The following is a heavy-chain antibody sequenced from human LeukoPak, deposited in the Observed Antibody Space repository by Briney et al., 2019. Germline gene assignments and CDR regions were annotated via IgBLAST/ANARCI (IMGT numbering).Heavy chain of an antibody. CDR3: ARGGYYYGSGSYLYYFDY. D-gene: IGHD3-10*01. CDR1: RGSFSGYY. J-gene: IGHJ4*02. V-gene: IGHV4-34*01. Sequence: SETLSLTCAVHRGSFSGYYWSWIRQPPGKGLEWIGEINHRGSTNYNPSLKSRVTISVDTSKNQFSLKLSSVTAADTAVYYCARGGYYYGSGSYLYYFDYWGQGTLVTVSS. CDR2: INHRGST.